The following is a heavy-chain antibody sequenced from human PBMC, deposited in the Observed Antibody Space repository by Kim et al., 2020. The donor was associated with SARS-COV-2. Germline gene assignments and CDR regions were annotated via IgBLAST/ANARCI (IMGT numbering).Heavy chain of an antibody. V-gene: IGHV4-4*02. J-gene: IGHJ6*02. D-gene: IGHD6-19*01. CDR3: ARPVAGSVWDV. CDR1: GGSISSNNC. Sequence: SETLSLTCGVSGGSISSNNCWSWVRQPPGKGLEWIGDIYHSGTTNYNPSLKSRVTISVDKSKNQFFLNLRSITAADTAVYYCARPVAGSVWDVWGQGTTVTVSS. CDR2: IYHSGTT.